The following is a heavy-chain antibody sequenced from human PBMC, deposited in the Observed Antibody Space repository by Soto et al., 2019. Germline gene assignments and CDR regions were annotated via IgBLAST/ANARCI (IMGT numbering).Heavy chain of an antibody. CDR3: VRDELDCTRGVCYTAYYFDY. V-gene: IGHV1-18*04. D-gene: IGHD2-8*01. J-gene: IGHJ4*02. CDR1: GYTFTTYG. CDR2: ISTFNGNT. Sequence: QVQLVQSGAEVKKPGASVKVSCKASGYTFTTYGISWVRQAPGQGLEWMAWISTFNGNTIYAQNLQGRVTVTTDTSTNTAYMELRSLRSDYTAVYYCVRDELDCTRGVCYTAYYFDYWGQGTLVTVSS.